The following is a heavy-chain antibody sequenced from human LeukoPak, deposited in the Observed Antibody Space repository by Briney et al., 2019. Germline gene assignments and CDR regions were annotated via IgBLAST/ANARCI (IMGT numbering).Heavy chain of an antibody. J-gene: IGHJ4*02. CDR2: ISSSSSYI. V-gene: IGHV3-21*01. CDR1: GFTFSSYS. Sequence: GGSLRLSCAASGFTFSSYSMNWVRQAPGKGLEWVPSISSSSSYIYYADSVKGRFTISRDNAKNSLYLQMNSLRAEDTAVYYCARGKKTYYDSSGPLIDYWGQGTLVTVSS. D-gene: IGHD3-22*01. CDR3: ARGKKTYYDSSGPLIDY.